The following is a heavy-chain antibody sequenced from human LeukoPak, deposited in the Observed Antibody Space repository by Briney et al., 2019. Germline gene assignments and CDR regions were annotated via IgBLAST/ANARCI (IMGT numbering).Heavy chain of an antibody. D-gene: IGHD3-9*01. V-gene: IGHV4-34*01. CDR2: INHSGST. CDR1: GGSFSGYY. CDR3: ARRLRGILTYPRAFDI. J-gene: IGHJ3*02. Sequence: SETLSLTCAVYGGSFSGYYWSWIRQPPGKGLEWIGEINHSGSTNYNLSLKSRVTISVDTSKNQFSLKLSSVTAADTAVYYCARRLRGILTYPRAFDIWGQGTMVTVSS.